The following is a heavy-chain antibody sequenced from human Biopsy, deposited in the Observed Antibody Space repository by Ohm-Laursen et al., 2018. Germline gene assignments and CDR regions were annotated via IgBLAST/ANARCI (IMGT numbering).Heavy chain of an antibody. Sequence: GTLSLTCTVSGVSITAYHWSWIRQPPGKGLECNGNIHHSGSTNYNPSLKSRLTISVDTSKNHFSLKLSSVTAADTAVYYCARMDCSGGSCHYYSYGMDVWGQGTTVTVSS. D-gene: IGHD2-15*01. J-gene: IGHJ6*02. V-gene: IGHV4-4*09. CDR2: IHHSGST. CDR1: GVSITAYH. CDR3: ARMDCSGGSCHYYSYGMDV.